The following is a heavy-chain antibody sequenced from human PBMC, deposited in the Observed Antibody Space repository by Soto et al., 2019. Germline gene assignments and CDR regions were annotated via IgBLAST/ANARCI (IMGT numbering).Heavy chain of an antibody. J-gene: IGHJ1*01. CDR3: AVGYCSTTTCSREYFQH. Sequence: SETLSLTCAVSGYSISSGYYWGWIRQPPGKGLEWIGTIYHSGSTFHNPSLKSQVTISVDTSKNKFSLRLRSVTAADTAVYYCAVGYCSTTTCSREYFQHWGQGTLVTVSS. V-gene: IGHV4-38-2*01. D-gene: IGHD2-2*01. CDR1: GYSISSGYY. CDR2: IYHSGST.